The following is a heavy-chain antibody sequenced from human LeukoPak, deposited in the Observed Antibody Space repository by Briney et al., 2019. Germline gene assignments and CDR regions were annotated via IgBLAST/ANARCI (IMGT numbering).Heavy chain of an antibody. CDR1: GYSFTNYW. CDR3: ARRDGQWELLDY. Sequence: GESLQVSCKGSGYSFTNYWIAWVRQMPGKGLEWMGIMYPGDSDTRYSPSFQGQVTISADKSISTAYLQWSSLKASDTAIYYCARRDGQWELLDYWGQGTLVTVSS. J-gene: IGHJ4*02. D-gene: IGHD1-26*01. V-gene: IGHV5-51*01. CDR2: MYPGDSDT.